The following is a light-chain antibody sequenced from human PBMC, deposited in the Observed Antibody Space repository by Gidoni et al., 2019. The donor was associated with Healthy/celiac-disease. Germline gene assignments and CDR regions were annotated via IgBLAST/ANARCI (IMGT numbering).Light chain of an antibody. Sequence: EIVLTQSPATLSVSPGERATLSCRASQSVSSNLAWYQQKPGQPPRLLIYGASTRATGIPARFSGSGSGTEFTLTISSLQSEDFAVYYCQQYNNWPPYTFXXXTKLEIK. V-gene: IGKV3-15*01. CDR2: GAS. J-gene: IGKJ2*01. CDR1: QSVSSN. CDR3: QQYNNWPPYT.